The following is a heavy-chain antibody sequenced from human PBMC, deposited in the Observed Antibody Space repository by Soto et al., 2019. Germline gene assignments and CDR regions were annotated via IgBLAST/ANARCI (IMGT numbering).Heavy chain of an antibody. CDR1: GYTFTSSY. J-gene: IGHJ4*02. CDR2: INPNGGRT. V-gene: IGHV1-46*01. D-gene: IGHD2-15*01. CDR3: ARDLLAANY. Sequence: QVQLVQSGAEVKKPGASVKLSCKASGYTFTSSYVHWVRQAPGQGLEWVAIINPNGGRTNYAQEFQGRVTVTRDTSTSTVCMELSSLHSDDTAVYYCARDLLAANYWGQGTLVTVSS.